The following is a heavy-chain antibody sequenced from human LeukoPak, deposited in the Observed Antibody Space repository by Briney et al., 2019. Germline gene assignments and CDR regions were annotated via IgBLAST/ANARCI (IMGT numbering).Heavy chain of an antibody. CDR3: ARVGSTVTNLGY. J-gene: IGHJ4*02. Sequence: GGSLRLSCAASGFTFSSYGMHWVRQAPGKGLEWVAFIRYDGSNKYYADSVKGRFTISRDNAKNSLYLQMNSLRAEDTALYYCARVGSTVTNLGYWGQGTLVTVSS. V-gene: IGHV3-30*02. CDR1: GFTFSSYG. D-gene: IGHD4-17*01. CDR2: IRYDGSNK.